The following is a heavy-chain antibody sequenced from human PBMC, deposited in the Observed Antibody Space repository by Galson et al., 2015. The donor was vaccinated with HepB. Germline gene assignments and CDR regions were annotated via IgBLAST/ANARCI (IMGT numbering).Heavy chain of an antibody. V-gene: IGHV3-23*01. Sequence: SLRLSCAASGFTFSGYAMSWVRQAPGKGLEWVSHISGSSTNTYYVDSVKGRFTVSRDNSKNTLYLQMDSLRTEDTAVYYCAKNSGGVLRGGSDYWGQGTLVTVSS. CDR2: ISGSSTNT. J-gene: IGHJ4*02. CDR3: AKNSGGVLRGGSDY. D-gene: IGHD3-10*01. CDR1: GFTFSGYA.